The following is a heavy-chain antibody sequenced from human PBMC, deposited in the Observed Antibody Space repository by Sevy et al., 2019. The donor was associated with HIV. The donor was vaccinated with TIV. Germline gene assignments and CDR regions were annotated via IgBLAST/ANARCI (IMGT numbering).Heavy chain of an antibody. J-gene: IGHJ3*01. V-gene: IGHV3-23*01. CDR1: GFTFSSHA. Sequence: GGSLRLSCAVSGFTFSSHAMGWVRQAPGKGREWVSFMGPGSGCPYSQGSVKGRFIISTDKSRTTLYLQMNSLRVEDAAVYFCARTMTHLWEAFDLWGQGTMVTVSS. CDR2: MGPGSGCP. CDR3: ARTMTHLWEAFDL. D-gene: IGHD5-18*01.